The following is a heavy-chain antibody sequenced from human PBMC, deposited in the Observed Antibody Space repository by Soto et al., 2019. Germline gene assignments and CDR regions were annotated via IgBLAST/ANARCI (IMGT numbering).Heavy chain of an antibody. CDR1: GDSVSGFY. Sequence: SETLSLTCTVSGDSVSGFYWSWIRQTPGKGLEWIGYINYVGRTSYYSPSLQSRVTISLDSSKNQFSLILSSVTAADTAVFFCARVRRNYFDYWGQGTQVTVSS. J-gene: IGHJ4*02. CDR3: ARVRRNYFDY. V-gene: IGHV4-59*02. CDR2: INYVGRTS. D-gene: IGHD3-10*01.